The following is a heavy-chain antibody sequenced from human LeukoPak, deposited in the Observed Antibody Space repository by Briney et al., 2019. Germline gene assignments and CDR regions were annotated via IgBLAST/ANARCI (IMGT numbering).Heavy chain of an antibody. CDR1: GYSISSGYY. Sequence: PSETLSLTCAVSGYSISSGYYWGWIRQPPGKGLEWSGGIYHIGSTYYNPSLKSRVTISVDTSKNQFSLKLSSVTAADTAVYYCAREGPLWFGELLWGDNWFDPWGQGTLVTVSS. CDR3: AREGPLWFGELLWGDNWFDP. D-gene: IGHD3-10*01. CDR2: IYHIGST. V-gene: IGHV4-38-2*02. J-gene: IGHJ5*02.